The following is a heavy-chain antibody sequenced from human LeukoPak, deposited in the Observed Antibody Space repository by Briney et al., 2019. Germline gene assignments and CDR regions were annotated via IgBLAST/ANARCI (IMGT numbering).Heavy chain of an antibody. Sequence: PGGSLRLSCAASGVTVSSSHMNWVRQAPGKGLEWVSVIYSGGTTYYGDSVKGRFTISRDNSKSTVYLQMNSVGVEDTAVYYCAAGRVFDYWGQGTLVTVSS. CDR2: IYSGGTT. CDR3: AAGRVFDY. J-gene: IGHJ4*02. V-gene: IGHV3-66*01. CDR1: GVTVSSSH.